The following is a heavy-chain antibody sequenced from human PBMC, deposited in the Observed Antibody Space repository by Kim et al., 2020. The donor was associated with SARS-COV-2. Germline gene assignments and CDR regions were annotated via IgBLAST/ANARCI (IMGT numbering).Heavy chain of an antibody. CDR1: GGSFSGYY. Sequence: SETLSLTCAVYGGSFSGYYWSWIRQPPGKGLEWIGEINHSGSTNYNPSLKSRVTISVDTSKNQFSLKLSSVTAADTAVYYCARGLLRVTTEGNGGPLRGHAFDIWGQGTMVTVSS. CDR3: ARGLLRVTTEGNGGPLRGHAFDI. D-gene: IGHD4-17*01. V-gene: IGHV4-34*01. CDR2: INHSGST. J-gene: IGHJ3*02.